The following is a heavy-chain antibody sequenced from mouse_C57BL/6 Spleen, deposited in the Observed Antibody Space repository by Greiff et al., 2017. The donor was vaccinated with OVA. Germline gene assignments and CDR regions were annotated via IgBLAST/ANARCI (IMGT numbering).Heavy chain of an antibody. CDR1: GFTFSSYA. CDR2: ISDGGSYT. V-gene: IGHV5-4*01. CDR3: ARDGRYYAMDY. J-gene: IGHJ4*01. Sequence: EVKLEESGGGLVKPGGSLKLSCAASGFTFSSYAMSWVRQTPEKRLEWVATISDGGSYTYYPDNVKGRFTISRDNAKNNLYLQMSHLKSEDTAMYYCARDGRYYAMDYWGQGTSVTVSS.